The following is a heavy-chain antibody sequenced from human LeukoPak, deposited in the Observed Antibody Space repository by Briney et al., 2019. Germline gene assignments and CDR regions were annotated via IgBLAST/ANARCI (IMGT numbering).Heavy chain of an antibody. J-gene: IGHJ4*02. CDR2: IWYDGSNQ. D-gene: IGHD6-19*01. Sequence: PGGSLRLSCAASGFTFSNYGMRWVRQAPGKGLEWVAVIWYDGSNQHYSESVKGRFTISRDNSKRTLYLQMNSLRAEDTAVYYCARQIGSGFCDYWGQGTLVTVSS. CDR3: ARQIGSGFCDY. V-gene: IGHV3-33*08. CDR1: GFTFSNYG.